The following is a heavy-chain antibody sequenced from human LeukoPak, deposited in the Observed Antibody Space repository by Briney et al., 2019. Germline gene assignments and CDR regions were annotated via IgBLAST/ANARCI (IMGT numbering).Heavy chain of an antibody. CDR2: ISYDGSNK. J-gene: IGHJ5*02. CDR1: GFTFSSYG. V-gene: IGHV3-30*18. CDR3: AKDHSSSGWFDP. D-gene: IGHD6-19*01. Sequence: PGGSLRLSCAASGFTFSSYGMHWVRQAPGKGLEWVAVISYDGSNKYYADSVKGRFTISRDNSENTLYLQMNSLRAEDTAVYYCAKDHSSSGWFDPWGQGTLVTVSS.